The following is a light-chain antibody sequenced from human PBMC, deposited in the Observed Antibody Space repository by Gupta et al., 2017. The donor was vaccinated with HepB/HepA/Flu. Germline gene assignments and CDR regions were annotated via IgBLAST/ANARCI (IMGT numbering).Light chain of an antibody. Sequence: DIVMTQSPDTQAVSLRDRAPLTCKSSRSVTYGGKNKNYLAWYQQKPGQPPKLLIYWASTRESGVPDRFSGSGSGTDFTLTINTLQTEDVATYYCQQYFISPWTFGQGTKVEIK. CDR2: WAS. CDR3: QQYFISPWT. CDR1: RSVTYGGKNKNY. V-gene: IGKV4-1*01. J-gene: IGKJ1*01.